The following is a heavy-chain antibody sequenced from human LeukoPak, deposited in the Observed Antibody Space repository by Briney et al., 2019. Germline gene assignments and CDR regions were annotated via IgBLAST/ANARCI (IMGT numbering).Heavy chain of an antibody. CDR2: IWYDGSNK. CDR1: GFTLSSYG. D-gene: IGHD3-3*01. J-gene: IGHJ6*02. Sequence: PGGSLRLSCAASGFTLSSYGMHWVRQAPGKGLEWVAVIWYDGSNKYYADSVKGRFTISRDNSKNTLYLQMNSLRAEDTAVYYCAGFPTYYDFWSGYPTYYYGMDVWGQGTTVTVSS. V-gene: IGHV3-33*01. CDR3: AGFPTYYDFWSGYPTYYYGMDV.